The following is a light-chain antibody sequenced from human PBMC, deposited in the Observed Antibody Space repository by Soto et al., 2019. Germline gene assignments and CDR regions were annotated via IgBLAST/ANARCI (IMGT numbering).Light chain of an antibody. Sequence: DIQMTQSPSSLSTSVGDRVTITCRTSQSVSTYLNWYQQRPGKAPKLLIYGASSLQSGVPSRFSGSGSETYFTLTISSLQPGDFATYYCQEGSTLLTFGGGTKVDIK. V-gene: IGKV1-39*01. CDR3: QEGSTLLT. CDR1: QSVSTY. J-gene: IGKJ4*01. CDR2: GAS.